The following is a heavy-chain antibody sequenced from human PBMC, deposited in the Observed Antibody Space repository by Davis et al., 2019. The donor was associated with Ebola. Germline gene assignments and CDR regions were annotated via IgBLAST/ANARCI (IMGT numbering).Heavy chain of an antibody. CDR2: IHPSGGTT. CDR1: GYTFTSYY. J-gene: IGHJ4*02. V-gene: IGHV1-46*01. CDR3: ARLCSSSCPNDY. D-gene: IGHD6-13*01. Sequence: ASVKVSCKASGYTFTSYYVHWVRQAPGQGLEWMGIIHPSGGTTIYAQDFQGRVIMTRDTSISTAYMELSRLTYDDTAVYYCARLCSSSCPNDYWGQGTLVTVSS.